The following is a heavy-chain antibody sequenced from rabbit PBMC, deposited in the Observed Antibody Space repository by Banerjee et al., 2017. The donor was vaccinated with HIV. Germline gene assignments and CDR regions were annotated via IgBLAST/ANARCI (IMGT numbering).Heavy chain of an antibody. CDR3: ARDNSATDYTFNL. CDR2: IGAGSSGAT. V-gene: IGHV1S45*01. D-gene: IGHD8-1*01. CDR1: GLDFSSGYW. Sequence: LEESGGGLVQPEGSLTLTCKASGLDFSSGYWICWVRQAPGKGLEWIACIGAGSSGATYYANWAKGRFTISKTSSTTVTLQMTSLTAADTATYFCARDNSATDYTFNLWGPGTLVTVS. J-gene: IGHJ4*01.